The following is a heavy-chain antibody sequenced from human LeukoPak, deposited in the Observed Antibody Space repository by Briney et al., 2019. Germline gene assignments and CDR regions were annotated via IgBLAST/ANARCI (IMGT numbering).Heavy chain of an antibody. CDR2: ISRSSNYK. D-gene: IGHD3-22*01. CDR3: ASSRYDSSGYYGIIGY. J-gene: IGHJ4*02. CDR1: GFTFSSYS. V-gene: IGHV3-21*01. Sequence: GGSLRLSCAASGFTFSSYSMNWVRQAPGKGLEWVSSISRSSNYKYYADSVKGRFTISRDNAKNSLYLQMNSLRAEDTALYYCASSRYDSSGYYGIIGYWGQGTLATVSS.